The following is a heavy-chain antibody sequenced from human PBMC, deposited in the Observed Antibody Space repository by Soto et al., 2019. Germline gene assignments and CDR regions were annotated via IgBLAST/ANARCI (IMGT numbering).Heavy chain of an antibody. CDR1: GYTFTSYG. D-gene: IGHD4-4*01. CDR2: ISAYNGNT. J-gene: IGHJ4*02. CDR3: ARDPDYSNYDISGLDY. Sequence: ASVKVSCKASGYTFTSYGISWVRQVPGQGLEWMGWISAYNGNTNYAQKLQGRVTMTTDTSTSTAYMELRSLRSDDTAVYYCARDPDYSNYDISGLDYWGQGTLVTVSS. V-gene: IGHV1-18*01.